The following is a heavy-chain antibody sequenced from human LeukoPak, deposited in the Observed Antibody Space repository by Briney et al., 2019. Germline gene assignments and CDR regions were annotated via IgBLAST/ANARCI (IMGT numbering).Heavy chain of an antibody. CDR3: ARGLPYYYGSGSLNY. D-gene: IGHD3-10*01. Sequence: SETLSLTCAVYGGSFSGYYWSWIRQPPGKGLEWIGEINHSGSTNYNPSLKSRVTISVDTSKNQFSLKLSSVTAADTAVYYCARGLPYYYGSGSLNYWGQGTLATVSS. CDR2: INHSGST. V-gene: IGHV4-34*01. J-gene: IGHJ4*02. CDR1: GGSFSGYY.